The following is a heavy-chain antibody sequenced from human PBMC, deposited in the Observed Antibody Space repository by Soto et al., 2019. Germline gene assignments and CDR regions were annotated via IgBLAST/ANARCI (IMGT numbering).Heavy chain of an antibody. CDR3: ATYRWGSSIDY. D-gene: IGHD3-16*01. CDR1: GFTFNGYE. J-gene: IGHJ4*02. Sequence: VGSLRLSCAASGFTFNGYEMTWVRQAPGKGLEWVSYISGTGITRYYADSVKGRFTISRDNAKNSLYLQMNSLRAEDTAVYFCATYRWGSSIDYWGQGTLVTVSS. CDR2: ISGTGITR. V-gene: IGHV3-48*03.